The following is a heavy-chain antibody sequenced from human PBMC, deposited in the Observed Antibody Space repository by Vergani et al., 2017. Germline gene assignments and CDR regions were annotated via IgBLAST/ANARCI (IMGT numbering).Heavy chain of an antibody. CDR3: ARIGGSYFFFDY. Sequence: EVQLLESGGGLVQPGGSLRLSCAASGFTFSSYSMSWVRPAPGKGLEWVSAISGSGGRTYYADSVKGRFTISRDNSKNTLYLQMNSLRAEDTAVYYCARIGGSYFFFDYWGQGTLVTVSS. CDR2: ISGSGGRT. D-gene: IGHD1-26*01. V-gene: IGHV3-23*01. J-gene: IGHJ4*02. CDR1: GFTFSSYS.